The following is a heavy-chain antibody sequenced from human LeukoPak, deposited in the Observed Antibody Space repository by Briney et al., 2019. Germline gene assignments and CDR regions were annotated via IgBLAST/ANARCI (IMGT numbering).Heavy chain of an antibody. D-gene: IGHD7-27*01. CDR3: ARSPPRLGYDYFDY. CDR1: GYSFTSYW. Sequence: GESLKISCQGSGYSFTSYWIGWVRQMPGKGLAWMGIIYPGDSDTRYSPSFQGQVTISADKSISTAYLQWSSLKASDTAMYYCARSPPRLGYDYFDYWGQGTLVTVSS. CDR2: IYPGDSDT. J-gene: IGHJ4*02. V-gene: IGHV5-51*01.